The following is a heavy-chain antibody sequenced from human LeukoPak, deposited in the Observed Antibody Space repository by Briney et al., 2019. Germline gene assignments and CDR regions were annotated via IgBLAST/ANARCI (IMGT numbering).Heavy chain of an antibody. CDR3: AKQRSGGSGWCMDY. CDR2: ISYDGSNE. Sequence: GGSLRLSCAASGFTFSSYGMHWVRQAPGKGLGWVAVISYDGSNEYYTDSVKGRFTISRDDSKNTLYLQMNSLRAEDTAVYYCAKQRSGGSGWCMDYWGQGTLVTVSS. CDR1: GFTFSSYG. D-gene: IGHD6-19*01. V-gene: IGHV3-30*18. J-gene: IGHJ4*02.